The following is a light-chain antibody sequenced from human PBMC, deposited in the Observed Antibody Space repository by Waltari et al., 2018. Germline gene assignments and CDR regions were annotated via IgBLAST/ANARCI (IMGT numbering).Light chain of an antibody. J-gene: IGKJ1*01. V-gene: IGKV3-11*01. Sequence: EIALTQSPGTLSLSPGERATLSCRASQSVSNMLAWYQQKPGQAPRLLIYDTSNRATGIPARFSGSGSGTDFTLTISSLEPEDFAVYYCQQRSNWPPTFGQGTKVEI. CDR2: DTS. CDR3: QQRSNWPPT. CDR1: QSVSNM.